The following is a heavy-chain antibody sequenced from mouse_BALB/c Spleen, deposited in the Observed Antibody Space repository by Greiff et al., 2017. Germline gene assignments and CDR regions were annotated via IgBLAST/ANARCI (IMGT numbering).Heavy chain of an antibody. J-gene: IGHJ3*01. D-gene: IGHD2-4*01. CDR1: GYTFTSYW. Sequence: VQLQQSGAELAKPGASVKMSCKASGYTFTSYWMHWVKQRPGQGLEWIGYINPSTGYTEYNQKFKDKATLTADKSSSTAYMQLSSLTSEDTAVYYCARSHMITRSPWFAYWGQGTLVTVSA. CDR2: INPSTGYT. CDR3: ARSHMITRSPWFAY. V-gene: IGHV1-7*01.